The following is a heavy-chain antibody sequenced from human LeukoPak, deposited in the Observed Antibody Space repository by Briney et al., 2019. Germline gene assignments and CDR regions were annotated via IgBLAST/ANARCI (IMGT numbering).Heavy chain of an antibody. V-gene: IGHV3-15*01. J-gene: IGHJ3*01. Sequence: GGSLRLSCAASGFSFIPTWMSWVRQTPGKGLEWVGRIISNSGGGTTAYAAPVKDRFSISRDDSKSTVYLQINSLTTEHTAVYYCAAQGSEGTFDVCGQGAMCTVS. CDR3: AAQGSEGTFDV. CDR2: IISNSGGGTT. CDR1: GFSFIPTW. D-gene: IGHD6-19*01.